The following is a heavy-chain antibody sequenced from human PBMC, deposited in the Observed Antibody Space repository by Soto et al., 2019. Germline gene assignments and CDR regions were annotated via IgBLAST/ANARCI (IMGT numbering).Heavy chain of an antibody. Sequence: PSETLSLTCAVYGGSFSGYYWSWIRQPPGKGLEWIGEINHSGSTNYNPSLKSRVTISVDTSKNQFSLKLSSVTAADTAVYYCARYKYYDILTGEYKEPYGIRAFDIWGQGTMVTVSS. CDR1: GGSFSGYY. J-gene: IGHJ3*02. D-gene: IGHD3-9*01. V-gene: IGHV4-34*01. CDR3: ARYKYYDILTGEYKEPYGIRAFDI. CDR2: INHSGST.